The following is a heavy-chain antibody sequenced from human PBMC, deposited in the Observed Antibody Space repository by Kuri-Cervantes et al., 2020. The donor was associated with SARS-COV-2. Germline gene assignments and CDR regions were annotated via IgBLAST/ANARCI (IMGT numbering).Heavy chain of an antibody. Sequence: GESLKISCAASGFTFSSYAMSWVRQAPGKGLEWVGRIKSKTDGGTTDYAAPVKGRFTISRDDSKNTLYLQMNSLKTEDTAVYYCTTRLLITIFGVVTVGGDYFDYWGQGTLVTVSS. J-gene: IGHJ4*02. D-gene: IGHD3-3*01. CDR3: TTRLLITIFGVVTVGGDYFDY. CDR1: GFTFSSYA. CDR2: IKSKTDGGTT. V-gene: IGHV3-15*01.